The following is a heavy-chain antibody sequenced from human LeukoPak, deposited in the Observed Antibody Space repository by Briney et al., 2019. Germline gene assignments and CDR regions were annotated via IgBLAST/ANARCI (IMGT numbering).Heavy chain of an antibody. V-gene: IGHV3-23*01. CDR3: AKDTSPYSSGWGLDY. D-gene: IGHD6-19*01. CDR1: GFTFSSYA. Sequence: PGGSLRLSCAASGFTFSSYAMSWIRQAPGKGLEWVSGISGSGDGTHYADSVKGRFTISRDNSKNTLYLQMNSLRAEDTAVYYCAKDTSPYSSGWGLDYWGQGTLVTVSS. CDR2: ISGSGDGT. J-gene: IGHJ4*02.